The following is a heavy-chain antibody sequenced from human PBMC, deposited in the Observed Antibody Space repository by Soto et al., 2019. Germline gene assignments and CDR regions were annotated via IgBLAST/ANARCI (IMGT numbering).Heavy chain of an antibody. J-gene: IGHJ6*02. CDR2: IIPIFGTA. CDR3: ARRLRSGYPRLAYGMDV. Sequence: GASVKVSCKASGGTFSSYAISWVRQAPGQGLEWMGGIIPIFGTANYAQKFQGRVTITADESTSTAYMELSSLRSEDTAVYYCARRLRSGYPRLAYGMDVWGQGTTVTVYS. CDR1: GGTFSSYA. D-gene: IGHD3-3*01. V-gene: IGHV1-69*13.